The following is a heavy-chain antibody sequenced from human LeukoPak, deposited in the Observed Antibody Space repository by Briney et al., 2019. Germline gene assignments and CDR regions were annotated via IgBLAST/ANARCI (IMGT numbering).Heavy chain of an antibody. CDR2: IYYSGST. D-gene: IGHD3-3*01. Sequence: PSQTLSLTRTVSGGSISSGGYYWSWIRQHPGKGLEWIGYIYYSGSTYYNPSLKSRVTISVDTSKNQFSLKLSSVTAADTAVYYCARDTWLLYAFDIWGQGTMVTVSS. V-gene: IGHV4-31*03. CDR1: GGSISSGGYY. CDR3: ARDTWLLYAFDI. J-gene: IGHJ3*02.